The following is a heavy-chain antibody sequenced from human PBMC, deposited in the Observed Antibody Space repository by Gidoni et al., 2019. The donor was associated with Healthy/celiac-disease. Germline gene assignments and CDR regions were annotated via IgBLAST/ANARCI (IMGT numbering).Heavy chain of an antibody. J-gene: IGHJ4*02. V-gene: IGHV3-23*01. CDR1: GFTFSSYA. CDR3: AKEASYCSGGSCYSGYYFDY. Sequence: EVQLLESGGGLVQPGGSLRLSCAASGFTFSSYAMSWVRQAPGKGLEWVSAISGSGGSTYYADSVKGRFTISRDNSKNTLYLQMNSLRAEDTAVYYCAKEASYCSGGSCYSGYYFDYWGQGTLVTVSS. CDR2: ISGSGGST. D-gene: IGHD2-15*01.